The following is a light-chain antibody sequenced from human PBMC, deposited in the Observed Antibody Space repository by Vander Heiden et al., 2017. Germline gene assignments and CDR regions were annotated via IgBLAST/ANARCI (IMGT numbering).Light chain of an antibody. V-gene: IGLV3-19*01. J-gene: IGLJ1*01. CDR1: SLRSYY. CDR2: GKN. Sequence: SSELNKATAVSVALGQTVRITCQGDSLRSYYASWYQQKPGQAPVLVIYGKNNRPSGIPDRFSGSSSGNTASLTITGAQAEDEADYYCNSRDSSGNHLYVFGTGTKVTVL. CDR3: NSRDSSGNHLYV.